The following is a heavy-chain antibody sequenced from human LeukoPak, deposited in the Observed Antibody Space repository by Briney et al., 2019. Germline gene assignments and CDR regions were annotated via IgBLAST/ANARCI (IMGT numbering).Heavy chain of an antibody. J-gene: IGHJ4*02. Sequence: GGSLRLSCAAAGFFLSDYHMSWVRQAPGKGLEWVSHISNSGSSMYYADSVEGRFTISKDNANNLLYLQVNSLRADDTAIYYCARETGSGSRSFDYWGQGTLVTVSS. CDR2: ISNSGSSM. CDR1: GFFLSDYH. V-gene: IGHV3-11*01. D-gene: IGHD6-13*01. CDR3: ARETGSGSRSFDY.